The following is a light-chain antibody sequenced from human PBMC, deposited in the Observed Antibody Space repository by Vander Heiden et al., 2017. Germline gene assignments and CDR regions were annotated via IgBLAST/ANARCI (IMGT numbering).Light chain of an antibody. V-gene: IGKV1-33*01. CDR1: QDNSNQ. CDR3: RQYDNVPYT. CDR2: DAS. Sequence: DIQMFQSPSSLSASARDRVTVTSEASQDNSNQLNWYQQKPGKAPKVLIYDASNLETGVPSRVSGSGSGAYFTFTMSSLQPEDIGTYYCRQYDNVPYTFGQGTKLEIK. J-gene: IGKJ2*01.